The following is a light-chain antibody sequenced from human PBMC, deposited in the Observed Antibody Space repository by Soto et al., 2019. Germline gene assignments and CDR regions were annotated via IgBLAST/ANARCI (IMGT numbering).Light chain of an antibody. CDR3: QTWGTGIQDVV. CDR1: NGHSSYA. J-gene: IGLJ2*01. Sequence: QPVLTQSPSASASLGASVKLTCTLSNGHSSYAIAWHQQQPGKGPRYLMKLNSDGSHSKGDGIPDRFSGSSSGTERYLTISSLQSEDEADYYCQTWGTGIQDVVFGGGTKLTVL. CDR2: LNSDGSH. V-gene: IGLV4-69*01.